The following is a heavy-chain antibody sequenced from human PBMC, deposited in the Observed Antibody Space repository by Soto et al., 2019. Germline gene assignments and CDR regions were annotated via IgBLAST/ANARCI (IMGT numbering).Heavy chain of an antibody. V-gene: IGHV3-11*06. J-gene: IGHJ3*02. CDR1: GFTFSDYY. CDR2: ISSSSSYT. CDR3: ARVLLWFGTAGDAFDI. D-gene: IGHD3-10*01. Sequence: GGSLRLSCAASGFTFSDYYMSWIRQAPGKGLEWVSYISSSSSYTNYADSVKGRFTISRDNAKNSLYLQMNSLRAKDTAVYYCARVLLWFGTAGDAFDIWGQGTMVTVSS.